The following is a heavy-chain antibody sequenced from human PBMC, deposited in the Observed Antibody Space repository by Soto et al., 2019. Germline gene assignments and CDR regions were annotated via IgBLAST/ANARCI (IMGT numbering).Heavy chain of an antibody. CDR2: MNPNSGNT. J-gene: IGHJ4*02. CDR3: ARVIAARLRLDY. D-gene: IGHD6-6*01. Sequence: VSVKVSCKASGYTFTSYDINWVRQATGQGLEWMGWMNPNSGNTGYAQKFQGRVTMTRNTSISTAYMELSSLRSEDTAVYYCARVIAARLRLDYWGQGTLVTVSS. CDR1: GYTFTSYD. V-gene: IGHV1-8*02.